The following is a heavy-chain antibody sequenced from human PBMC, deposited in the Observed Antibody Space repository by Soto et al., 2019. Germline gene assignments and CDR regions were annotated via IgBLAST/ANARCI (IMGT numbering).Heavy chain of an antibody. CDR1: GDTFSSYA. CDR3: ARATIGVPDPVTL. Sequence: QMQLVQSGAELKKPGSSVKVSCRATGDTFSSYAFSWVRQAPGQGLVWMGGIIPMFNTPDYAQNFQGRVTITADKTTNTSFVEVTSLSSVETAFYYWARATIGVPDPVTLWGQGTRVTVSS. CDR2: IIPMFNTP. D-gene: IGHD6-19*01. V-gene: IGHV1-69*06. J-gene: IGHJ4*02.